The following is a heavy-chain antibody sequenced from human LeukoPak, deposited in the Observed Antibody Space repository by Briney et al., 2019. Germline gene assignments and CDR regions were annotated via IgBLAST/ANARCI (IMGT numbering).Heavy chain of an antibody. Sequence: ASVKVSCKASGYIFIDYEINWVRHATGQGLEWMGWMNPKSGDTGYEQKFQGRVTITRASSISTVYMELSSLRSEVTALCSCERGRYMDVWGKGTTVTVSS. CDR3: ERGRYMDV. CDR2: MNPKSGDT. V-gene: IGHV1-8*03. CDR1: GYIFIDYE. J-gene: IGHJ6*03.